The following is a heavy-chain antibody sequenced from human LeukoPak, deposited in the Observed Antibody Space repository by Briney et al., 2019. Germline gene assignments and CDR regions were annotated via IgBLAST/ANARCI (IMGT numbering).Heavy chain of an antibody. Sequence: PSETLSLTCTVSSGSINSYYWSWIRQPPGKGLEWIGYIYYSGSTNYNPSLKSRVTISVDTSKNQFSLKLSSVTAADTAVYYCARDWSAAGWFDPWGQGPLVTVSS. J-gene: IGHJ5*02. CDR1: SGSINSYY. D-gene: IGHD6-13*01. V-gene: IGHV4-59*01. CDR3: ARDWSAAGWFDP. CDR2: IYYSGST.